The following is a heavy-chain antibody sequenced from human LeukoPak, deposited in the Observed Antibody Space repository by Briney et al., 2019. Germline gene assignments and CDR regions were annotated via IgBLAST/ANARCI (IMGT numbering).Heavy chain of an antibody. V-gene: IGHV3-7*01. CDR3: ARVQTGRWHFDY. J-gene: IGHJ4*02. CDR2: INQDGSEKEK. Sequence: PGGSLRLSCVGSGFTFSTYWMTWVRQAPGKGLECVANINQDGSEKEKFYVDSVKGRFTISRDNAKNTLYLQMSSLRAEDTAVYYCARVQTGRWHFDYWGQGTLATVSS. CDR1: GFTFSTYW. D-gene: IGHD2-15*01.